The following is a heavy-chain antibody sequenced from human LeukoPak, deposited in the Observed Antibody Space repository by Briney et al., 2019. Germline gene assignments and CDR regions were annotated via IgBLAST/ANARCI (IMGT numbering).Heavy chain of an antibody. CDR3: TRVGYIDEGIDY. Sequence: GGSLRLSCVASGFPFSSYWMTGVRQAPGKGLEWVANIKQDGSKKSYVDPVKGRFTISRDNAKNSLYLQMNSLRAEDTAIYYCTRVGYIDEGIDYWGQGTLVTVSS. V-gene: IGHV3-7*04. D-gene: IGHD5-24*01. J-gene: IGHJ4*02. CDR2: IKQDGSKK. CDR1: GFPFSSYW.